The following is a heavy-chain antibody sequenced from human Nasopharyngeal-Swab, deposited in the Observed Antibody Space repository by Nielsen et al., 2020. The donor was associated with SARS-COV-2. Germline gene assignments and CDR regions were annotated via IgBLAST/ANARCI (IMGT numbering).Heavy chain of an antibody. J-gene: IGHJ4*02. D-gene: IGHD3-10*01. CDR1: GGSFSGYY. CDR3: ARGSFSYYGSGSYYTRFDY. CDR2: INHSGST. V-gene: IGHV4-34*01. Sequence: GSLRLSCVVYGGSFSGYYWSWIRQPPGKGLEWIGEINHSGSTNYNPSLKSRVTISVDTSKNQFSLKLSSVTAADTAVYYCARGSFSYYGSGSYYTRFDYWGQGTLVTVSS.